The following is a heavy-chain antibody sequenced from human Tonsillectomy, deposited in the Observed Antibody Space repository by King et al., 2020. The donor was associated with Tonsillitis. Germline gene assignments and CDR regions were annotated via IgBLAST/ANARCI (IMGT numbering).Heavy chain of an antibody. CDR3: ARARRSTSGGDFEY. V-gene: IGHV1-69*09. CDR2: IIPILDIV. CDR1: GGSFSDYP. Sequence: VQLVESGAEVKKPGSSVTVSCRTSGGSFSDYPISWVRQAPGRGLEWMGRIIPILDIVNYAQRFQDKVTITADKSTSPAYMEVSSLRSEDTAVYYCARARRSTSGGDFEYWGQGPLVTVSS. D-gene: IGHD2/OR15-2a*01. J-gene: IGHJ4*02.